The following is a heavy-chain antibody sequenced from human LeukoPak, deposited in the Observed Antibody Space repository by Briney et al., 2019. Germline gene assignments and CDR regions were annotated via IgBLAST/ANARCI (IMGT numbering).Heavy chain of an antibody. CDR1: GFTFSSYS. Sequence: GGSLRLSCGASGFTFSSYSMNWVRQAPGKGLEWVSSITSTSTNIYYADSVKGRFTISRDNAKNSLYLQMNSLRAEDTAVYYCARDHLNYDFWSGFFGVWGQGTLVTVSS. J-gene: IGHJ4*02. V-gene: IGHV3-21*01. CDR2: ITSTSTNI. CDR3: ARDHLNYDFWSGFFGV. D-gene: IGHD3-3*01.